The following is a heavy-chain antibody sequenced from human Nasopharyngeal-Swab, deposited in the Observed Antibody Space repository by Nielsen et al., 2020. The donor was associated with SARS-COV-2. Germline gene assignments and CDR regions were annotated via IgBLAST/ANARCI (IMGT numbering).Heavy chain of an antibody. V-gene: IGHV5-51*01. CDR3: ARTAIEGGYYRGDAFDI. CDR1: GYRFISYW. J-gene: IGHJ3*02. CDR2: IYPGDSDT. D-gene: IGHD3-22*01. Sequence: GESLKISCKGSGYRFISYWIGWVRQMHGKGLEWMGIIYPGDSDTRYSPSFQGQVTISADKSISPAYLQWSSLKASDTAMYYCARTAIEGGYYRGDAFDIWGQGTMVTVSS.